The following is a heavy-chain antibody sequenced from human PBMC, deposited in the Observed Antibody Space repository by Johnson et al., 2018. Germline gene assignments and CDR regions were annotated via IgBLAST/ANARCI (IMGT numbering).Heavy chain of an antibody. V-gene: IGHV3-48*02. CDR3: EGDWNWNFEGSHYYYGMDV. J-gene: IGHJ6*02. Sequence: VQSGGGLVQPGGSLRLSCAASGFTFSSYSMNWVRQAPGKGLEWVSYISSSSSTIHYADSVKGRFTISRDNAKNSLYLQMNSLRDEDTALYYCEGDWNWNFEGSHYYYGMDVWGQGTTVTVSS. D-gene: IGHD1-7*01. CDR2: ISSSSSTI. CDR1: GFTFSSYS.